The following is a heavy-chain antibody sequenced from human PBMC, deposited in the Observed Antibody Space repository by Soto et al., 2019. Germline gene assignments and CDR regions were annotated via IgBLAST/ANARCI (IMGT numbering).Heavy chain of an antibody. D-gene: IGHD1-26*01. J-gene: IGHJ3*02. CDR1: GFTFSSYW. Sequence: GGSLRLSCAASGFTFSSYWMSWVRRAPGKGLEWVANIKQDGSEKYYVDSVKGRFTISRDNAKNSLYLQMNSLRAEDTAVYYCARIVGATSPDAFDIWGQGTMVTVSS. CDR3: ARIVGATSPDAFDI. CDR2: IKQDGSEK. V-gene: IGHV3-7*03.